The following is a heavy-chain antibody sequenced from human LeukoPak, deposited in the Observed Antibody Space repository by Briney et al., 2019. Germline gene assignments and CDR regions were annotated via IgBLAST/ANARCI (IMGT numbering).Heavy chain of an antibody. J-gene: IGHJ5*02. CDR3: ARDRTMVRANWFDP. CDR1: GYTFTGYY. Sequence: ASVKVSCKASGYTFTGYYMHWVRQAPGQGLEWMGWINPNSGGTNYAQKFQGRVTMTRDTSISTAYMELSRLRSDDTAVYYCARDRTMVRANWFDPWGQGTLSPSPQ. CDR2: INPNSGGT. V-gene: IGHV1-2*02. D-gene: IGHD3-10*01.